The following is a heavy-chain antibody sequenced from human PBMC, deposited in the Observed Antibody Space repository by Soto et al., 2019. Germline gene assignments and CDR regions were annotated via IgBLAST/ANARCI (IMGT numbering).Heavy chain of an antibody. J-gene: IGHJ4*02. V-gene: IGHV1-45*02. D-gene: IGHD5-12*01. CDR3: ASHRTSGYDYAFDY. Sequence: SVKVSCKASGYTFTYRYRQWVRQAPGQALEWMGWITPFNGNTNYAQKFQDRVTITRDRSMSTAYMELSSLRSEDTAMYYCASHRTSGYDYAFDYWGQGTLVTVSS. CDR1: GYTFTYRY. CDR2: ITPFNGNT.